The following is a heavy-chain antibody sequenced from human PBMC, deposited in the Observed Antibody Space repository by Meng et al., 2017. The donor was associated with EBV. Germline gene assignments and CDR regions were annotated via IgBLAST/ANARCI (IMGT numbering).Heavy chain of an antibody. D-gene: IGHD1-26*01. Sequence: QVQLQESGPGLVKPSLTLSFTCAVPGGSISSSNWWSWVRQPPGKGLEWIGEIYHSGSTNYNPSLKSRVTISVDKSKNQFSLKLSSVTAADTAVYYCARDKGSGAHDAFDIWGQVTMVTVSS. CDR3: ARDKGSGAHDAFDI. CDR2: IYHSGST. CDR1: GGSISSSNW. V-gene: IGHV4-4*02. J-gene: IGHJ3*02.